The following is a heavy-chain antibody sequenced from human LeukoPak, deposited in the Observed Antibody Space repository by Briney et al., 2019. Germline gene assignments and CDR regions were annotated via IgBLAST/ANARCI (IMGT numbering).Heavy chain of an antibody. J-gene: IGHJ4*02. V-gene: IGHV1-46*01. CDR1: GGTFSSYA. CDR3: ARVGGPGYGSGSRAFDY. Sequence: EASVKVSCKASGGTFSSYAISWVRQAPGQGLEWMGIINPSGGSTSYAQKFQGRVTMTRDTSTSTVYMELSSLRSEDTAVYYCARVGGPGYGSGSRAFDYWGQGTLVTVSS. CDR2: INPSGGST. D-gene: IGHD3-10*01.